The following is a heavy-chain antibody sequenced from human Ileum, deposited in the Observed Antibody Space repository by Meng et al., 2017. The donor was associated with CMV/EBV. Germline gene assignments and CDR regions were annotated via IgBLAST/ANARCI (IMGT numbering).Heavy chain of an antibody. D-gene: IGHD3-16*02. CDR1: GGSVSSGVYY. J-gene: IGHJ4*02. V-gene: IGHV4-30-4*08. CDR2: IYYSGNT. CDR3: VGGGYPPYFDS. Sequence: LRLSCTVSGGSVSSGVYYWSWIRQPPGKGLEWIGYIYYSGNTYYNPSLKSRVIISVDTSKNQFSLKLSSVTAADTAVYYCVGGGYPPYFDSWGQGTLVTVSS.